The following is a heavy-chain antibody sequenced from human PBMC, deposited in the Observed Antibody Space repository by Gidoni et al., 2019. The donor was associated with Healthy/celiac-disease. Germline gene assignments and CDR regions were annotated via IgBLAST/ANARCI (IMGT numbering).Heavy chain of an antibody. CDR2: INQSGRT. D-gene: IGHD6-19*01. CDR1: DRSFSGYY. Sequence: SCAVYDRSFSGYYWSWIRQPPGKGLEWIGEINQSGRTNYNPSHKRRVTISVDTSKNQFSLKLSSVTAADTAVYYCARERIAVAVTDAFDFWGQGTMVTVSS. J-gene: IGHJ3*01. V-gene: IGHV4-34*01. CDR3: ARERIAVAVTDAFDF.